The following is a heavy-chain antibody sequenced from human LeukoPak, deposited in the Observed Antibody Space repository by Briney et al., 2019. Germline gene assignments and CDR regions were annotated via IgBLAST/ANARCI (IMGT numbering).Heavy chain of an antibody. J-gene: IGHJ2*01. CDR2: ISYDGSNK. CDR1: GFTFSSYG. D-gene: IGHD4-23*01. Sequence: GGSLRLSCAASGFTFSSYGMHWVRQAPGKGLEWVSVISYDGSNKHFADSVKGRFTISRDNSKNTLYLQMNSLRAEDTAVYYCAKMNYGGDSVDWYFDLWGRGTLVTVSS. V-gene: IGHV3-30*18. CDR3: AKMNYGGDSVDWYFDL.